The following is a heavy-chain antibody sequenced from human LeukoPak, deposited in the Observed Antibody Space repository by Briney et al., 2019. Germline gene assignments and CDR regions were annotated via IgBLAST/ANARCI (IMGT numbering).Heavy chain of an antibody. V-gene: IGHV1-69*05. CDR1: GGTFRSYA. CDR2: IIPIFGTA. J-gene: IGHJ6*03. Sequence: SVKVSCKASGGTFRSYAISWVRQAPGQGLEWMGGIIPIFGTANYAQKFQGRVTITTDESTSTAYMELSSLRSEDTAVYYCAGRGIAAAGPQLSYYYYYMDVWGKGTTVTVSS. D-gene: IGHD6-13*01. CDR3: AGRGIAAAGPQLSYYYYYMDV.